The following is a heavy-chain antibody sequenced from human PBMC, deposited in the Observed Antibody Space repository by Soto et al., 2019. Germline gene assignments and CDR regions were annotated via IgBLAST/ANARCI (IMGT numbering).Heavy chain of an antibody. CDR3: AKGRVDSYSSSAEYFQH. CDR2: ISGSGGST. CDR1: GFTFSSYA. V-gene: IGHV3-23*01. D-gene: IGHD6-13*01. J-gene: IGHJ1*01. Sequence: PGGSLRLSWAAAGFTFSSYAMSWVRQATGKGLEWVSAISGSGGSTYYADSVKGRFTISRDNSKNTLYLQMNSLRAEDTAVYYCAKGRVDSYSSSAEYFQHWGQGTLVTVSS.